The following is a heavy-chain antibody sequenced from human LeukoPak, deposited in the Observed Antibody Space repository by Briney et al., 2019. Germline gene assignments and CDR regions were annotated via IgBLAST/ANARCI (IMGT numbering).Heavy chain of an antibody. CDR3: ARAGELRYMDV. Sequence: PGGSLRLACAASGFTFSDYYMSWIRQAPGKGLEWVSTIKGIGPTTYYADSLKGRFTISRDNAKNSLFLQMSSLRADDTAIYYCARAGELRYMDVWGKGTAVTVSS. D-gene: IGHD3-16*01. CDR1: GFTFSDYY. J-gene: IGHJ6*03. V-gene: IGHV3-11*04. CDR2: IKGIGPTT.